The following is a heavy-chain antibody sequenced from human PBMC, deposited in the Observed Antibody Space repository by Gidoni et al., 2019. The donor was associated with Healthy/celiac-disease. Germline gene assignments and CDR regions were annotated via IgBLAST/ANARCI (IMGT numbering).Heavy chain of an antibody. CDR3: ARDGVVVHQGAFDI. D-gene: IGHD3-22*01. CDR1: GFTFSSYS. J-gene: IGHJ3*02. CDR2: ISSSSSYI. Sequence: EVQLVESGGGLVKPGGSLRLSCAASGFTFSSYSMNWVRQAPGKGLEWVSSISSSSSYIYYADSVKGRFTISRDNAKNSLYLQMNSLRAEDTAVYYCARDGVVVHQGAFDIWGQGTMVTVSS. V-gene: IGHV3-21*01.